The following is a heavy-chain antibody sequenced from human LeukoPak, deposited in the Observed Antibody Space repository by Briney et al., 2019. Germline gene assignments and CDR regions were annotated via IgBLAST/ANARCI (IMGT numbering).Heavy chain of an antibody. CDR1: GGSFSGYY. CDR3: ARAVEYNFWSGLQRRAATFDY. CDR2: INHSGST. D-gene: IGHD3-3*01. J-gene: IGHJ4*02. V-gene: IGHV4-34*01. Sequence: SETLSLTCAVYGGSFSGYYWSWIRRPPGKGLEWIGEINHSGSTNYNPSLKSRVTISVDTSKNQFSLKLTSVTAADTAVYYCARAVEYNFWSGLQRRAATFDYWGQGTLVTVSS.